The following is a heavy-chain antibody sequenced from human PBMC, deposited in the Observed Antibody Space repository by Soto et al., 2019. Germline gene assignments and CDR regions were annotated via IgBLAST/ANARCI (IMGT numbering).Heavy chain of an antibody. CDR2: INHSGST. CDR3: AGGRDYHGMDV. V-gene: IGHV4-34*02. CDR1: GGSFSDYY. Sequence: VQLRQWGAGLLKPSEPLSLTCGISGGSFSDYYCSWIRQPPGKGLEWIGEINHSGSTFYNPSLQSRVTISLDTSKNQVSLKLTSVTAADTAMYYCAGGRDYHGMDVWGQGTPVTVSS. D-gene: IGHD3-10*01. J-gene: IGHJ6*02.